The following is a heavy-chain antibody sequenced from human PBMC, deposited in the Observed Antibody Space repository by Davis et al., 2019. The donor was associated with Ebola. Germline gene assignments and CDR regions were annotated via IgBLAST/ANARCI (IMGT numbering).Heavy chain of an antibody. CDR1: GGSVSSGSYY. Sequence: MPGGSLRLSCTVSGGSVSSGSYYWSWIRQPPGKGLEWIGYIYYSGSTNYNPSLKSRVTISVDTSKNQFSLKLSSVTAADTAVYYCASGITIFGVVSNYYYYGMDVWGQGTTVTVSS. D-gene: IGHD3-3*01. V-gene: IGHV4-61*01. J-gene: IGHJ6*02. CDR2: IYYSGST. CDR3: ASGITIFGVVSNYYYYGMDV.